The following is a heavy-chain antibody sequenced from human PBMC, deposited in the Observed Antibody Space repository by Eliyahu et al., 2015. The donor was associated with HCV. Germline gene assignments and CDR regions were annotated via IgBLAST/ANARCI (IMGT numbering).Heavy chain of an antibody. CDR2: IXGSGGAT. CDR1: GYTFSNXA. V-gene: IGHV3-23*01. J-gene: IGHJ6*04. Sequence: EVQLLESGGGLGQTGGSLRLSCAASGYTFSNXAMRWVRQAPGTGLEGVATIXGSGGATYYPDXVRGRFTISRDNSMDTLSLEMSSLKVEDTAIYYCAKDGLDSRGGSWYHVKFDYGMDAWGKGTAVTVSS. D-gene: IGHD2-15*01. CDR3: AKDGLDSRGGSWYHVKFDYGMDA.